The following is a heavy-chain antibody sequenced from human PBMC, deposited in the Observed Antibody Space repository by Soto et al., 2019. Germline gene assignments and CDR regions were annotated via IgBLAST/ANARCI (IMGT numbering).Heavy chain of an antibody. CDR2: IIPVFDTT. V-gene: IGHV1-69*06. Sequence: QVQLVQSGAEVQKPGSSVKVSCKASGGTFTSHAISWVRQAPGQGLEWMGWIIPVFDTTNYAQKFQGRVTITADKSTTTAYIELSSLRSDDTAVYYCARDRTYYYGSGSYSGLYYGMDVWGQGTSVTVSS. CDR3: ARDRTYYYGSGSYSGLYYGMDV. CDR1: GGTFTSHA. D-gene: IGHD3-10*01. J-gene: IGHJ6*02.